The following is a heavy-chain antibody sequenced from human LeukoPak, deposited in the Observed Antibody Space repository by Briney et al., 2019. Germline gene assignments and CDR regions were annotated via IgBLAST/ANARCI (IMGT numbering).Heavy chain of an antibody. CDR2: IDGISTGT. J-gene: IGHJ3*01. V-gene: IGHV3-23*01. Sequence: GGSLRLSCTASGFIFGAYAMNWVRQAPGEGLEWVSGIDGISTGTYYAGSVKGRFTISRDNSKNTIYLQMNSLRAEDTAIYYCAKDFYYDSNAYSGPGAFDFWGQGTMVTVSS. CDR1: GFIFGAYA. CDR3: AKDFYYDSNAYSGPGAFDF. D-gene: IGHD3-22*01.